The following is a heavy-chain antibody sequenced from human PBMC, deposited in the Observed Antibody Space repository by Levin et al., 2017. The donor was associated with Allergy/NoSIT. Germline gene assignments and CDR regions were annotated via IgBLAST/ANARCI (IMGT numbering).Heavy chain of an antibody. V-gene: IGHV4-34*01. CDR1: GGSFSGYY. CDR3: ARGWDSSSRNFDY. Sequence: SQTLSLTCAVYGGSFSGYYWSWIRQPPGKGLEWIGEINHSGSTNYNPSLKSRVTISVDTSKNQFSLKLSSVTAADTAVYYCARGWDSSSRNFDYWGQGTLVTVSS. CDR2: INHSGST. D-gene: IGHD6-13*01. J-gene: IGHJ4*02.